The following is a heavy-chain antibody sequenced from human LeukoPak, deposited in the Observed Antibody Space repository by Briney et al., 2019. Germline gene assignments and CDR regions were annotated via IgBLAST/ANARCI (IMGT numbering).Heavy chain of an antibody. D-gene: IGHD2-15*01. J-gene: IGHJ4*02. CDR3: ARDFPRRYCSGGSCSPHY. Sequence: ASVKVSCKASGYTFTCYYMHWVRQAPGQGLEWMGWINPNSGGTNYAQKFQGRVTMTRDTSISTAYMELSRLRSDDTAVYYCARDFPRRYCSGGSCSPHYGGQGTLVTVS. CDR2: INPNSGGT. CDR1: GYTFTCYY. V-gene: IGHV1-2*02.